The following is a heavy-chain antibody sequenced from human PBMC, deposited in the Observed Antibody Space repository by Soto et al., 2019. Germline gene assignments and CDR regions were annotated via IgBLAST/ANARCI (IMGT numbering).Heavy chain of an antibody. CDR2: MSPNSGDP. CDR1: GYTFTSYA. Sequence: QVQLVQSGAEVKKPGASVRVSCKASGYTFTSYAINWMRQSTGQGLEWLGSMSPNSGDPGYAQKFQGRVTMTWNTSITSAYMELSSLRSQVTAVYYCARGGHSTETMVRGRLISRCSFDSWGQGTLVTVSS. V-gene: IGHV1-8*01. J-gene: IGHJ4*02. CDR3: ARGGHSTETMVRGRLISRCSFDS. D-gene: IGHD3-10*01.